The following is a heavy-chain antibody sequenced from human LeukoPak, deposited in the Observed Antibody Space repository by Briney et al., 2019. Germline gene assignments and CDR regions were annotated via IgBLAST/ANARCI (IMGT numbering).Heavy chain of an antibody. V-gene: IGHV4-34*01. J-gene: IGHJ4*02. Sequence: PSETLSLTCAVYGGSFSDYCWTWIRQPPGKGLEWIGEINHSGSTNYNPSLKSRVTILVDTSENQFSLKLTSVTAADTSVYYCARGGSSGWYEYWGQGTLVTVSS. CDR3: ARGGSSGWYEY. D-gene: IGHD6-19*01. CDR2: INHSGST. CDR1: GGSFSDYC.